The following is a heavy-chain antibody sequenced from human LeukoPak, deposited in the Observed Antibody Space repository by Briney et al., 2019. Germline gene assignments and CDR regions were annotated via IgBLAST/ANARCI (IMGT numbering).Heavy chain of an antibody. CDR1: GFTFSSYG. V-gene: IGHV3-7*01. J-gene: IGHJ4*02. CDR3: ASTLAYGDYYFDY. Sequence: GGSLRLSCAASGFTFSSYGMHWVRQAPGKGLEWVANIKQDGSEKYYVDSVKGRFTISRDNAKNSLYLQMNSLRAEDTAVYYCASTLAYGDYYFDYWGQGTLVTVSS. CDR2: IKQDGSEK. D-gene: IGHD4-17*01.